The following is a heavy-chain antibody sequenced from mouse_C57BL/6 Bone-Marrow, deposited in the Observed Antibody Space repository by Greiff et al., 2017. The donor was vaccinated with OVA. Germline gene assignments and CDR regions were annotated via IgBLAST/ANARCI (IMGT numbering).Heavy chain of an antibody. V-gene: IGHV2-2*01. Sequence: QVHVKQSGPGLVQPSQSLSITCTVSGFSLTSYGVHWVRQSPGKGLEWLGVIWSGGSTDYNAAFISRLSISKDNSKRQVFFKMNSLQADDTAIYYCARRYYYGSSYDYYAMDYWGQGTSVTVSS. D-gene: IGHD1-1*01. CDR1: GFSLTSYG. CDR3: ARRYYYGSSYDYYAMDY. J-gene: IGHJ4*01. CDR2: IWSGGST.